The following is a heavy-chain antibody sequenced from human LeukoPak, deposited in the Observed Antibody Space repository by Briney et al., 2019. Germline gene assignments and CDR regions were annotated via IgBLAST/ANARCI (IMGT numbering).Heavy chain of an antibody. D-gene: IGHD3-10*01. CDR1: GFTFSSYA. CDR3: AKATASRHYSYFDY. CDR2: ISGSGGST. J-gene: IGHJ4*02. Sequence: GGSLRLSCAAPGFTFSSYAMSWVRQAPGKGLEWVSAISGSGGSTYYADSVKGRFTISRDNSKNTLYLQMNSLRAEDTAVYYCAKATASRHYSYFDYWGQGTLVTVSS. V-gene: IGHV3-23*01.